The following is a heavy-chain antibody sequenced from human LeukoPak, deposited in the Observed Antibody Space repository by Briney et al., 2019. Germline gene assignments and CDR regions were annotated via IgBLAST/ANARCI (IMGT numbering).Heavy chain of an antibody. CDR1: GFTFRDS. CDR2: VQNKAHSYAT. D-gene: IGHD2/OR15-2a*01. J-gene: IGHJ4*02. Sequence: GSLRLSCAASGFTFRDSIYWVRQASGKGLEWVGRVQNKAHSYATAYASSVEGRFTISRDDSENTAYLQMNSLRMEDTAVYYCTYSMTTGGYWGLGTLVTVSS. V-gene: IGHV3-73*01. CDR3: TYSMTTGGY.